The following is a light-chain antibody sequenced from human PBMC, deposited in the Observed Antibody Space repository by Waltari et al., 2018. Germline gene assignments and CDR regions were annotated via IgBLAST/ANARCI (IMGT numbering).Light chain of an antibody. V-gene: IGKV3-15*01. CDR3: QQYNNWGYT. CDR2: DAS. Sequence: ETVMTQSPTTLSESQGERVTISCRASQRVSSSLAWYQQKPGQAPRLLIYDASTRATGIPDRFSGSGSGTEFTLTISSLQSEDFAVYYCQQYNNWGYTFGQGTKLEI. J-gene: IGKJ2*01. CDR1: QRVSSS.